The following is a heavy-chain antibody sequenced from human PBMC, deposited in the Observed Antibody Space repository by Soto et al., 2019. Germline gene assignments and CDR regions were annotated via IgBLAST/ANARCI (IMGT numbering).Heavy chain of an antibody. CDR1: GFTFSSYA. CDR3: ARGILDQSYGMDV. J-gene: IGHJ6*02. D-gene: IGHD3-3*01. CDR2: ISGSGGST. V-gene: IGHV3-23*01. Sequence: GGSLRLSCAASGFTFSSYAMSWVRQAPGKGLEWVSAISGSGGSTYYADSVKGRFTISRDNSKNTLYLQMNSLRDEDTAVYYCARGILDQSYGMDVWGQGTTVTVSS.